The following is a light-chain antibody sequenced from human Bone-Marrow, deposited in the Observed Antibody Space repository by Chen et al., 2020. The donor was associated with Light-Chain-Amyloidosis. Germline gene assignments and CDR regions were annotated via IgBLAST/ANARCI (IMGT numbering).Light chain of an antibody. J-gene: IGLJ2*01. CDR2: EAT. V-gene: IGLV2-23*01. Sequence: QSALSQPASVSGSPGQSITISCTGAGNDVGIYKLVSWYQHHPGKAPKLIIYEATARPSGVSTRFSGSQPGNTASLTISELQAEDEADYYCCSFAGGVVPFGGGTKGTVL. CDR1: GNDVGIYKL. CDR3: CSFAGGVVP.